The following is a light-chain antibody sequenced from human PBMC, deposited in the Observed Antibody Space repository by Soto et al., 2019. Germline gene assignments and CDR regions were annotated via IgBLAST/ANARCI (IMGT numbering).Light chain of an antibody. CDR2: GAS. CDR3: QQYGSSLFT. Sequence: EIVLTQSPGTLSLSPGERATLSCRASQSVSSNYLAWYQQKPGQAPRLLIYGASIRATGIPERFSGGGSGTDFTLTITRLEPEDFAVYYCQQYGSSLFTFGPGTKVEIK. J-gene: IGKJ3*01. V-gene: IGKV3-20*01. CDR1: QSVSSNY.